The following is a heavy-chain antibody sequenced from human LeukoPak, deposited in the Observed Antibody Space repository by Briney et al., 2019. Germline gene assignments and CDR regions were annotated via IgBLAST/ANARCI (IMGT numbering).Heavy chain of an antibody. D-gene: IGHD1-26*01. Sequence: GESLRLSCAASGFTFSTYNMNWVRQAPGKGLEWVSSITSSSSYIYYADSVKGRFTISRDNAKNSLYLQMNSLRAGDTAVYYCASDKIVGASRFDYWGQGTLVTVSS. J-gene: IGHJ4*02. CDR2: ITSSSSYI. CDR1: GFTFSTYN. CDR3: ASDKIVGASRFDY. V-gene: IGHV3-21*01.